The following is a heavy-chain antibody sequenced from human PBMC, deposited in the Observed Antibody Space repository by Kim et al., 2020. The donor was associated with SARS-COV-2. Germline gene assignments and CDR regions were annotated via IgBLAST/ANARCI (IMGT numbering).Heavy chain of an antibody. V-gene: IGHV4-30-2*01. CDR2: IYYSGST. CDR1: GGSISSGGYS. J-gene: IGHJ6*02. CDR3: ARGYGSGSPYGMDV. D-gene: IGHD3-10*01. Sequence: SETLSLTCAVSGGSISSGGYSWNWIRQPPGKGLEWIGYIYYSGSTYYNPSLKSRVTISVDRSKNQFSLKLSSVTAADTAVYYCARGYGSGSPYGMDVWGQGTTVPVSS.